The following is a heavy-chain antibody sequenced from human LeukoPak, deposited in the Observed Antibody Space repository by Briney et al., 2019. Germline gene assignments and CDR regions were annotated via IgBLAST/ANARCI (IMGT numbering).Heavy chain of an antibody. Sequence: GASVKVSCKASGYTFTSYDINWVRQATGQGLEWMGWMNPNSGNTGYAQKFQGRVTMTRNTSISTAYMELSSLRSEDTAVNYCATSSSLTTALDYWGQGTLVTVSS. CDR2: MNPNSGNT. D-gene: IGHD2-21*02. J-gene: IGHJ4*02. V-gene: IGHV1-8*01. CDR3: ATSSSLTTALDY. CDR1: GYTFTSYD.